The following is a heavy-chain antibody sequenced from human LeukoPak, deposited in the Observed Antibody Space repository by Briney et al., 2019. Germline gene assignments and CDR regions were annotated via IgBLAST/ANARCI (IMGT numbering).Heavy chain of an antibody. D-gene: IGHD6-13*01. V-gene: IGHV3-23*01. CDR1: GFTFNNYA. CDR3: AKLTGIHFYYFYMDV. CDR2: ISGPGGNT. J-gene: IGHJ6*03. Sequence: GGSLRLSCAASGFTFNNYALSWVRQAPGKGLEWVSTISGPGGNTYYADSVEGRFTISRDNSRNTVYLQMISLRAEDTALYYCAKLTGIHFYYFYMDVWGKGTTVTVSS.